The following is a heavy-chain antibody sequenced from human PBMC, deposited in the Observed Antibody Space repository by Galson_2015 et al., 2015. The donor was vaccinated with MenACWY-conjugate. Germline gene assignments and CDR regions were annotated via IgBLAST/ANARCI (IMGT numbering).Heavy chain of an antibody. CDR2: ISKSGSPI. CDR1: GFTFTGYE. Sequence: SLRLSCAASGFTFTGYEFNWVRQAPGKGLEWLSYISKSGSPIYYADSVKGRFTISRDNIKKSLFLEMNSLRAGDTGVYYCARVGTWIHQYFYYMDVWGQGTLVTASS. CDR3: ARVGTWIHQYFYYMDV. V-gene: IGHV3-48*03. D-gene: IGHD5-18*01. J-gene: IGHJ4*02.